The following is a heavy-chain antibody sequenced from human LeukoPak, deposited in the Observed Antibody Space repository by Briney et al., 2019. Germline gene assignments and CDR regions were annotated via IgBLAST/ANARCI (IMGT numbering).Heavy chain of an antibody. V-gene: IGHV3-23*01. J-gene: IGHJ4*02. CDR3: AKDSSSSGWASTTDY. Sequence: GGSLRLSCAASGFTFSSSAMSWVRQAPGKGLEWVSAISNNGGYTYYADSVQGRFTVSRDNSENTVFLQMNSLRAEDTAIYNCAKDSSSSGWASTTDYWGQGTLVTVSS. CDR2: ISNNGGYT. D-gene: IGHD6-19*01. CDR1: GFTFSSSA.